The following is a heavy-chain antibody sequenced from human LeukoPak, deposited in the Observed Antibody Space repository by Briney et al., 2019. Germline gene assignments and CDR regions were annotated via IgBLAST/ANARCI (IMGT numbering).Heavy chain of an antibody. V-gene: IGHV3-74*01. D-gene: IGHD3-10*01. J-gene: IGHJ5*02. CDR1: GFTFSSYW. CDR3: ARDHLPITMVRGVILYNWFDP. CDR2: INSDGSST. Sequence: PGGSLRLSCAASGFTFSSYWMHWVRHAPGKGLVWVSRINSDGSSTSYADSVKGRFTISRDNAKNTLYLQMNSLRAEDTAVYYCARDHLPITMVRGVILYNWFDPWGQGTLVTVSS.